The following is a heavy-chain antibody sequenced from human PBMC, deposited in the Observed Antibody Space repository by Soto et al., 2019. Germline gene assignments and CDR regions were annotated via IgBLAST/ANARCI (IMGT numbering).Heavy chain of an antibody. CDR1: GFTFSSYA. CDR2: ISGSGGST. CDR3: AKDRGLRRITIFGVVPNYGMDV. Sequence: PGGSLRLSCAASGFTFSSYAMSWVRQAPGKGLEWVSAISGSGGSTYYADSVKGRFTISRDNSKNTLYLQMNSLRAEDTAVYYCAKDRGLRRITIFGVVPNYGMDVWGQGTMVTVSS. D-gene: IGHD3-3*01. V-gene: IGHV3-23*01. J-gene: IGHJ6*02.